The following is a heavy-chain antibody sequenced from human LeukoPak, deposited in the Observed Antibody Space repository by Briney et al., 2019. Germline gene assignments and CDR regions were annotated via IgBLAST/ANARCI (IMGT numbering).Heavy chain of an antibody. D-gene: IGHD3-3*01. CDR3: ARSSGVVIHNWFDP. CDR2: IYYSGST. J-gene: IGHJ5*02. V-gene: IGHV4-39*01. CDR1: GGSIRGSSYY. Sequence: TSETLSLTCTVSGGSIRGSSYYWVWLRQPPGKGLEWIGTIYYSGSTYYNPSLKSRVTISADTSKNQLSLKVRSVTAADTAVYYCARSSGVVIHNWFDPWGQGTLVTVSS.